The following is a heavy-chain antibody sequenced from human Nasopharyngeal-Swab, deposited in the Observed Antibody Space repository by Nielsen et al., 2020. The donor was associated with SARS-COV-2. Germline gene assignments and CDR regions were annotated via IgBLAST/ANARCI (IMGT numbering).Heavy chain of an antibody. CDR3: TRDRGSGYFDS. CDR2: FNPNSGGT. CDR1: GYTFIGYY. Sequence: ASVTVSCKTSGYTFIGYYIHWVRQAPGQGLEWMGRFNPNSGGTNYAQELQGRVTMTGDTSISTAYMELSRVRSDDTAMYYCTRDRGSGYFDSWGQGTLVIVSS. D-gene: IGHD3-3*01. J-gene: IGHJ4*02. V-gene: IGHV1-2*06.